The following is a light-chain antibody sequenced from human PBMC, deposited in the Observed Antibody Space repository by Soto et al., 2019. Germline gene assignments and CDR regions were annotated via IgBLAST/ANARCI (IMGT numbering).Light chain of an antibody. CDR1: SSDVGGYNY. CDR2: DVS. CDR3: CSYAVSYTLYVV. Sequence: QSALTQPRSVSGSPGQSVTISCTGTSSDVGGYNYVSWYQQHPGKAPKLMIYDVSKRPSGVPDRFSGSKSGNTASLTISGLQAEDEADYSCCSYAVSYTLYVVFGGGTKLTFL. J-gene: IGLJ2*01. V-gene: IGLV2-11*01.